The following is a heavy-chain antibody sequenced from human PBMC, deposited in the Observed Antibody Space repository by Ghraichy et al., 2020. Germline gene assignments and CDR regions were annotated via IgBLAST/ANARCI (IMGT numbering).Heavy chain of an antibody. V-gene: IGHV3-13*01. D-gene: IGHD3-22*01. CDR2: IGNAGDT. CDR3: ARGDSSGYYYHYGMDV. J-gene: IGHJ6*02. Sequence: GESLNISCAASGFTFSNYDMHWVRQPTGKGLEWVSAIGNAGDTYYPGSVMGRFTISRENAKNSLYLQMNSLRAGDTAVYYCARGDSSGYYYHYGMDVWGQGTTVTVSS. CDR1: GFTFSNYD.